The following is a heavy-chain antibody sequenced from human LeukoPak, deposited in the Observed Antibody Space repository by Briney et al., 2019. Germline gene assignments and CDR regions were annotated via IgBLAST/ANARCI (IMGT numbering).Heavy chain of an antibody. CDR1: GDSTRSNY. J-gene: IGHJ3*02. CDR2: LHDSGNT. CDR3: ARGDLCCHGSGSYCAFDI. D-gene: IGHD3-10*01. Sequence: SETLSLTRTVSGDSTRSNYWSWIRQPTGKGLEGSGFLHDSGNTHYTPSLDSRLTISLHTPRTQFSLKLTSVTAADTAVYYCARGDLCCHGSGSYCAFDIWGQGTVVTVSS. V-gene: IGHV4-59*08.